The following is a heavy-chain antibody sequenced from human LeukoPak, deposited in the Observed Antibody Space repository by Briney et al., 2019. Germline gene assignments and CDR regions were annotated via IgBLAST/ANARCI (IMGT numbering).Heavy chain of an antibody. D-gene: IGHD5-18*01. J-gene: IGHJ4*02. V-gene: IGHV3-23*01. Sequence: HPGGSLRLSCAASGFTFSSYAMSWVRQAPGKGLEWVSAISGSGGSTYYADSVKGRFTISRDNSKNTLYLQMNSLRAEDTAVYYCAKFRGYSYGYFDYWGQGTLVTVSS. CDR2: ISGSGGST. CDR3: AKFRGYSYGYFDY. CDR1: GFTFSSYA.